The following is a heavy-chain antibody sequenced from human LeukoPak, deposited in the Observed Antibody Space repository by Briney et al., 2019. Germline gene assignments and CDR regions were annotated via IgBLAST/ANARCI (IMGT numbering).Heavy chain of an antibody. Sequence: GGSLRLSCAASGFTFSSYAMHWVRQAPGKGLDWVAVISYDGSNKYYADSVKGRFTISRDNSKNTLYLQMNSLRAEDTAVYYCARVVLRYFDWSPFDYWGQGTLVTVSS. CDR3: ARVVLRYFDWSPFDY. CDR1: GFTFSSYA. D-gene: IGHD3-9*01. CDR2: ISYDGSNK. J-gene: IGHJ4*02. V-gene: IGHV3-30-3*01.